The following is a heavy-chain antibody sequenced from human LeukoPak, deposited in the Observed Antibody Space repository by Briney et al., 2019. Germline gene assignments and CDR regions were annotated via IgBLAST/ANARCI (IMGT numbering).Heavy chain of an antibody. CDR2: ISAYNGNT. J-gene: IGHJ5*02. V-gene: IGHV1-18*01. Sequence: ASVKVSCKAPGYTFTSYGISWVRQAPGQGLEWMGWISAYNGNTNYAQKLQGRVTMTTDTSTSTAYMELRSLRSDDTAVYYCARDRCSGGSCYSGPWGQGTLVTVSS. CDR1: GYTFTSYG. D-gene: IGHD2-15*01. CDR3: ARDRCSGGSCYSGP.